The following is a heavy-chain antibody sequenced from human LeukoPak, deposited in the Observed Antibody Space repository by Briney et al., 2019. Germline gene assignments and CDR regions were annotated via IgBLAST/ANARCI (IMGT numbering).Heavy chain of an antibody. CDR2: IYTSGST. D-gene: IGHD1-26*01. CDR3: ARHDPIVGTPDAFDI. V-gene: IGHV4-4*07. CDR1: GGSISSYY. Sequence: SQTLSLTCTVSGGSISSYYWSWIRQPAGKGLEWIGRIYTSGSTNYNPSLKSRVTMSVDTSKNQFSLKLSPVTAADTAVYYCARHDPIVGTPDAFDIWGQGTMVTVSS. J-gene: IGHJ3*02.